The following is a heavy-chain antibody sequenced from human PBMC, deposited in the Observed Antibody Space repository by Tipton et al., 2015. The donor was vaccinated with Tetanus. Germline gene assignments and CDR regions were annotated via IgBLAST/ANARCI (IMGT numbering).Heavy chain of an antibody. J-gene: IGHJ4*02. CDR1: GGSISGSSYY. Sequence: TLSLTCSVSGGSISGSSYYWSWIRQHPGRGLEWIGYIYFTGTTYYNPSLESRLTISIDTSKNQFSLELTSVTAADTAVYYCARDSYYSSRWSFADYWGQGTLVTVSS. D-gene: IGHD3-22*01. CDR3: ARDSYYSSRWSFADY. CDR2: IYFTGTT. V-gene: IGHV4-31*03.